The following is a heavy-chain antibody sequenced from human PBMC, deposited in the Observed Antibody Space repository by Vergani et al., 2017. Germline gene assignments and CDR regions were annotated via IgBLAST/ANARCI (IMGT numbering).Heavy chain of an antibody. V-gene: IGHV1-46*02. Sequence: QVQLVQSGAAVKKPGASVKLSCKSSGYIFNSYYIHWVRQAPGQGLEWMGLLDPRGGPPTYAEKFEGRVTLTSDTSTSTFYMELRSLRSDDTAVYYCARWRIAVAGFRGDYYYGMDVWGQGTTVTVSS. J-gene: IGHJ6*02. D-gene: IGHD6-19*01. CDR2: LDPRGGPP. CDR1: GYIFNSYY. CDR3: ARWRIAVAGFRGDYYYGMDV.